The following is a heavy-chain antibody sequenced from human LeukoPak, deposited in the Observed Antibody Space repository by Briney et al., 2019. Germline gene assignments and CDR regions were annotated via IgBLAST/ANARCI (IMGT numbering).Heavy chain of an antibody. J-gene: IGHJ5*02. CDR1: GGSISTTNYY. D-gene: IGHD3-3*01. CDR2: IYSSGDT. Sequence: SETLSLTCTVSGGSISTTNYYWGWIRQPPGRDLEWIGSIYSSGDTYYNPSLESRVTISVDTSKNQLSLKLTSATAADTSVYYCARHSGLRSPFDPWGQGTLVTVSS. V-gene: IGHV4-39*01. CDR3: ARHSGLRSPFDP.